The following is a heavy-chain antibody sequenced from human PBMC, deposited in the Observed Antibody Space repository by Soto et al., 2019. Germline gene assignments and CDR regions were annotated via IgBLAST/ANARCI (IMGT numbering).Heavy chain of an antibody. CDR3: AGHGGYSY. CDR1: GFTLRTNG. Sequence: EVQLSESGGGLVQPGGSLRLSCAATGFTLRTNGMSWVRQAPGKGLEWVSSFSGSGDDTWYAASLKGRFTISRDNSKNTLYLQMNSPRAEDTALYYCAGHGGYSYLGQGTLVTVSS. V-gene: IGHV3-23*01. CDR2: FSGSGDDT. D-gene: IGHD4-17*01. J-gene: IGHJ4*02.